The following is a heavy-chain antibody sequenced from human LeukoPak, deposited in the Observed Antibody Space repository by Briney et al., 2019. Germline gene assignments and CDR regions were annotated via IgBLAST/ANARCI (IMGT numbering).Heavy chain of an antibody. CDR3: ARGRGRPSGYCVV. Sequence: PSETLSLTCAVYGGSFSGYYWSWIRQPPGKGLEWIGEINHSGSTNYNPSLKSRVTISVDTSKNQFSLKLSSVTAADTAVYYCARGRGRPSGYCVVWGQGTLVTVSS. J-gene: IGHJ4*02. CDR1: GGSFSGYY. V-gene: IGHV4-34*01. D-gene: IGHD3-3*01. CDR2: INHSGST.